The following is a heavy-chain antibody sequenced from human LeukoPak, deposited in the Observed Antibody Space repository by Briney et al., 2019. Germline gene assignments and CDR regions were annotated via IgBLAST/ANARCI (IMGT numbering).Heavy chain of an antibody. Sequence: GGSLRLSCAASGFTLSIYWMSWVRQAPGKGLEWVANIKQDGSEKYYMDSVKGRFTISRDNAKNSLYLQMNSLRAEDTAVYYCARVDSSSDYFDYWGQGTLVTVSS. CDR3: ARVDSSSDYFDY. J-gene: IGHJ4*02. V-gene: IGHV3-7*01. CDR1: GFTLSIYW. CDR2: IKQDGSEK. D-gene: IGHD3-22*01.